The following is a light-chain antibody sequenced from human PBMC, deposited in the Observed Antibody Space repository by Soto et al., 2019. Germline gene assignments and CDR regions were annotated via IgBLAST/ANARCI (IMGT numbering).Light chain of an antibody. CDR3: QQYCSSPWT. CDR2: WAS. J-gene: IGKJ1*01. Sequence: DIVMTQSPDSLAVSLGERATINCRSSQSVLYSSSNKNYLAWYQQKPGQPPKLLIYWASTRESGVPDRFSGSGFGTDFTLTISSLQAEDVALYYCQQYCSSPWTFGHGTKVEIK. CDR1: QSVLYSSSNKNY. V-gene: IGKV4-1*01.